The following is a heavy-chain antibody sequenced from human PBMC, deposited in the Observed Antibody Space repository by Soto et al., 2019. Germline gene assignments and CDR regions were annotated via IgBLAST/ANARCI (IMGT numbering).Heavy chain of an antibody. CDR2: ISAYNGNT. Sequence: ASVKVSCKASGYTFTSYGISWLLQAPGQGLEWMGWISAYNGNTNYAQKLQGRVTMTTDTSTSTAYMELRSLRSDDTAVYYCARQNRITIFGVAGPYYYDYWSQGTLDTVSS. CDR1: GYTFTSYG. V-gene: IGHV1-18*01. J-gene: IGHJ4*02. CDR3: ARQNRITIFGVAGPYYYDY. D-gene: IGHD3-3*01.